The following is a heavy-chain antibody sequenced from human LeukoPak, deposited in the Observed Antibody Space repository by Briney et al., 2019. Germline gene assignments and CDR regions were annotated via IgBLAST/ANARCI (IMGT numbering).Heavy chain of an antibody. CDR3: ARDGH. CDR1: GGSISSGGYY. V-gene: IGHV4-31*03. Sequence: SETLSLTCTVSGGSISSGGYYCSWIRQHPGKGLEWIGYIYYSGSTYYNPSLKSRVTISVDTSKNQFSLELSSVTAADTAVYYCARDGHWGQGTLVTVSS. J-gene: IGHJ4*02. CDR2: IYYSGST.